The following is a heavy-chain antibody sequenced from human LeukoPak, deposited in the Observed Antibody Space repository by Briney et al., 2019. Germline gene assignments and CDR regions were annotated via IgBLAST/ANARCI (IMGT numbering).Heavy chain of an antibody. CDR2: IHYSGST. V-gene: IGHV4-39*01. J-gene: IGHJ4*02. CDR3: ASYKTYYDSSGNPFDY. D-gene: IGHD3-22*01. CDR1: GGSIRSSDYY. Sequence: PSETLSLTCTVSGGSIRSSDYYWAWIRQPPGRGLEWIGTIHYSGSTFYKPPLKSRLTVSADTSRNQFYMKLSSVTAADTAVYYCASYKTYYDSSGNPFDYWGQGTLVTVSS.